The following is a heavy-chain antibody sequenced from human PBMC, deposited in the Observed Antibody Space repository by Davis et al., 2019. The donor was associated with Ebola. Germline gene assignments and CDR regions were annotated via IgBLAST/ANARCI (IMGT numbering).Heavy chain of an antibody. Sequence: PGGSLRLSCAVYGGSLNDYYWSWIRQAPGKGLEWIGEIDHRGDAKYNPSLKSRATLSIDTSRKQFSLRLTSVTAADTAVYYCASPHQIRGKDFFDCWGQGTLVTVSS. CDR1: GGSLNDYY. J-gene: IGHJ4*02. V-gene: IGHV4-34*01. CDR2: IDHRGDA. D-gene: IGHD2-2*01. CDR3: ASPHQIRGKDFFDC.